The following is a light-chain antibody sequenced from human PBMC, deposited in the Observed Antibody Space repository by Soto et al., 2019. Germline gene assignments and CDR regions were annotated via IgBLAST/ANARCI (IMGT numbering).Light chain of an antibody. CDR3: KSYTGINNWV. CDR2: EVN. Sequence: QSVLTQPPSASGSPGQSVTISCTGTSSYVGGYNYVSWYQQHPGKAPKVMIYEVNKRPSGVPDRFSGSKSGNTASLTVSGLQAEDEADYYCKSYTGINNWVFGGGTKLTVL. J-gene: IGLJ3*02. V-gene: IGLV2-8*01. CDR1: SSYVGGYNY.